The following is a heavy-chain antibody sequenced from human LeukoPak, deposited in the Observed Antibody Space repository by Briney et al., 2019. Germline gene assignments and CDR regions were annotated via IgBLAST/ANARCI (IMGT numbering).Heavy chain of an antibody. J-gene: IGHJ4*02. CDR1: GFTFSSYG. D-gene: IGHD2/OR15-2a*01. Sequence: GGSLRLSCAASGFTFSSYGMHWVRQAPGKGLEWVAVLSYDGSNKYYADSVKGRFTISRDNSKNTLYLQMNSLRAEDTAVYYCAKDFRKVSQRGYWGQGTLVTVSS. CDR2: LSYDGSNK. V-gene: IGHV3-30*18. CDR3: AKDFRKVSQRGY.